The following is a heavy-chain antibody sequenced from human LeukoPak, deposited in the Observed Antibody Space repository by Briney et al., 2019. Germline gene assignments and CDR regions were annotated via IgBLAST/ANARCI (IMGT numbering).Heavy chain of an antibody. Sequence: KPGGSLRLSCAASGFTFNDYYMSWIRQAPGKGLEWLSYINIGGTNTYYADSVKGRFTISRDNAKKSLYLEMNNLRAEDTAVYYCATDGAGFDTWGQGVLVTVSS. J-gene: IGHJ5*02. CDR1: GFTFNDYY. CDR3: ATDGAGFDT. CDR2: INIGGTNT. V-gene: IGHV3-11*01.